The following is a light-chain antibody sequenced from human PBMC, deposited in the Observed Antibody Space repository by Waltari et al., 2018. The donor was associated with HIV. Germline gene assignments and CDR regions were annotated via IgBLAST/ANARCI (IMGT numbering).Light chain of an antibody. J-gene: IGLJ2*01. CDR1: SSNIGSYS. V-gene: IGLV1-44*01. CDR3: TTSDHSLFGHVV. Sequence: QSVLTPPPSASGTPGQRVTISCSGGSSNIGSYSVTWYQQLPRTAPKLLIYSNSHRPSGVPDRFSGSKSGTSASLAISGLQSEDEADYYCTTSDHSLFGHVVFGGGTRLTVV. CDR2: SNS.